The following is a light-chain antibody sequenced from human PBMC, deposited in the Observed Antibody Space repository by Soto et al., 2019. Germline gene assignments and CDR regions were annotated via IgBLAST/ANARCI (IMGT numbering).Light chain of an antibody. Sequence: EIVLTQSPGTLSLSPGERATLSCRASQSVSSSFLAWYQQKPGQAPRLLIYGASSRATGIPDRFSGSGSGPDFTLTLSRLEPEDVAVYYCQQYGSSPRTFGGGTKVEIQ. V-gene: IGKV3-20*01. CDR1: QSVSSSF. CDR2: GAS. CDR3: QQYGSSPRT. J-gene: IGKJ4*01.